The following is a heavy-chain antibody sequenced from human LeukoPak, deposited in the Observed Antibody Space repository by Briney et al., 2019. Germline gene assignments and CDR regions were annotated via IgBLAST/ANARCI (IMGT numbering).Heavy chain of an antibody. J-gene: IGHJ4*02. Sequence: ASVKVSCKASGYTFTSYAMHWVRQAPGQRLEWMGWINAGNGNTKYSQKFQGRVTITRDTSASTAYMELSSLRSEDTAVYYCARDPCGGDCFFDYWGQGTLVTVSS. CDR1: GYTFTSYA. CDR3: ARDPCGGDCFFDY. D-gene: IGHD2-21*01. CDR2: INAGNGNT. V-gene: IGHV1-3*01.